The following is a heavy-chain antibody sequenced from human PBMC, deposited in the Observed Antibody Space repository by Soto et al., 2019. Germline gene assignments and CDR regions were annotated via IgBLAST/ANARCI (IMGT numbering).Heavy chain of an antibody. CDR2: IIPIFGTA. CDR1: GGTFSSYA. Sequence: SVKVSCKASGGTFSSYAISWVRQAPGQGLEWMGGIIPIFGTANYAQKFQGRVTITADESTSTAYMELSSLRSEDTAVYYCARTYYYDSSGYYYSNRDYYGMDVWGQGTTVTVSS. V-gene: IGHV1-69*13. CDR3: ARTYYYDSSGYYYSNRDYYGMDV. J-gene: IGHJ6*02. D-gene: IGHD3-22*01.